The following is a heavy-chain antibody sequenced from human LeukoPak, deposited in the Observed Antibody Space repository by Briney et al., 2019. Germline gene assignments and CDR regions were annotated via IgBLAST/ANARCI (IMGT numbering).Heavy chain of an antibody. J-gene: IGHJ4*02. CDR1: GFTFSSYA. V-gene: IGHV3-30-3*01. Sequence: GGSLRLSCAASGFTFSSYAMHWVRQAPGKGLEWVAVISYDGSNKYYADSVKGRFTISRDNSKNTLYLQMNSLRAEDTAVYYCARDGEGYGYWGQGTLVTVSS. D-gene: IGHD5-24*01. CDR2: ISYDGSNK. CDR3: ARDGEGYGY.